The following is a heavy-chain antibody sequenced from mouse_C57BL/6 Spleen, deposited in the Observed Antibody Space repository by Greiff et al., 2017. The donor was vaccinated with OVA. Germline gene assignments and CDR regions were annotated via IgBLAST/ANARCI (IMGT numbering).Heavy chain of an antibody. CDR3: ARNYGSSYGYAMDY. V-gene: IGHV5-17*01. D-gene: IGHD1-1*01. CDR1: GFTFSDYG. J-gene: IGHJ4*01. Sequence: EVKLVESGGGLVKPGGSLKLSCAASGFTFSDYGMHWVRQAPEKGLEWVAYISSGSSTLYYADTVKGRFTISRDNAKNTLFLQMTSLRSEDTAMYYCARNYGSSYGYAMDYWGQGTSVTVSS. CDR2: ISSGSSTL.